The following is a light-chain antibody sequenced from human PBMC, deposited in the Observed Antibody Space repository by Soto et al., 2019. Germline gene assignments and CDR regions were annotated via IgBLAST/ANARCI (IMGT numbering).Light chain of an antibody. CDR2: DAT. CDR3: QQYHDWPPLT. V-gene: IGKV3D-15*01. Sequence: DIVMTQSPATLSESPGERVTLSCRASQYISSNLAWYQQKPGQPPRLLIYDATSRATGIPSRFSGSGSGTDFTLTIISLQSEDFAVYFCQQYHDWPPLTFGAGTKVEIK. CDR1: QYISSN. J-gene: IGKJ4*01.